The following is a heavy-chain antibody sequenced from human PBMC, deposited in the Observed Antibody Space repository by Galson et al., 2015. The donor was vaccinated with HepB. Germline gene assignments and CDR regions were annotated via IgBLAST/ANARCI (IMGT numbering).Heavy chain of an antibody. Sequence: SLRLSCAASGFRFNNYAMHWIRQGPGKGLEWLALIWSDSTDIIYADSVRGRFTISRDNSKNIPYLGMNRLRADDTGVYFCVRGENRSGYRYDYWGQGALVTVSS. V-gene: IGHV3-33*01. CDR3: VRGENRSGYRYDY. D-gene: IGHD5-12*01. CDR2: IWSDSTDI. J-gene: IGHJ4*02. CDR1: GFRFNNYA.